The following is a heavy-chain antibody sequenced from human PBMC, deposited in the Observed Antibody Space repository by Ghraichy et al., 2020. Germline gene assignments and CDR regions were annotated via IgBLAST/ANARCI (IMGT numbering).Heavy chain of an antibody. CDR3: TTDSYDYGFAFDI. J-gene: IGHJ3*02. CDR1: GFTFSNAW. D-gene: IGHD3-16*01. V-gene: IGHV3-15*01. CDR2: IKSKTDGGTT. Sequence: GGSLRLSCAASGFTFSNAWMSWVRQAPGKGLEWVGRIKSKTDGGTTDYAAPVKGRFTISRDDSKNTLYLQMNSLKTEDTAVYYCTTDSYDYGFAFDIWGQGTMVTVSS.